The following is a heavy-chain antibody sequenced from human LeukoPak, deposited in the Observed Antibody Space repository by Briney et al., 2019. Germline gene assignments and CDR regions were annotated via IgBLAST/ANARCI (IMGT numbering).Heavy chain of an antibody. V-gene: IGHV4-34*01. D-gene: IGHD3-10*01. CDR2: INHSGST. CDR3: ARGFLRIEVKGVGYGSGSYHDY. CDR1: GGSFSGYY. J-gene: IGHJ4*02. Sequence: PSETLSLTCAVYGGSFSGYYWSWIRQPPGKGLEWIGEINHSGSTNYNPSLKSRVTISVDTSRNQFSLKLSSVTAADTAVYYCARGFLRIEVKGVGYGSGSYHDYWGQGTLVTVSS.